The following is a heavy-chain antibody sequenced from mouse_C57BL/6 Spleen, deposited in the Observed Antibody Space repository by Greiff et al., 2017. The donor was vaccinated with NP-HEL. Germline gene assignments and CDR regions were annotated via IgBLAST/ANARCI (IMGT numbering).Heavy chain of an antibody. CDR3: ARGYSNDLDY. J-gene: IGHJ2*01. Sequence: EVQLQQSGAELVKPGASVKLSCTASGFNIKDYYMHWVKQRTEQGLEWIGRIDPEDGDTKYASKFQGMATISADTSSSTAFLQLSSLTSEDTAVYYCARGYSNDLDYWGQGTTLTVSS. CDR2: IDPEDGDT. D-gene: IGHD2-12*01. V-gene: IGHV14-2*01. CDR1: GFNIKDYY.